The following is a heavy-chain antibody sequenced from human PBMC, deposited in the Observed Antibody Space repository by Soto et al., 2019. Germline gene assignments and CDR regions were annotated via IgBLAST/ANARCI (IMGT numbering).Heavy chain of an antibody. J-gene: IGHJ6*02. V-gene: IGHV3-21*01. Sequence: EVQLVESGGGLVESGGSLRLSCAASGFTFSTYSMNWVRQAPGKGLEWVSSISSGSSYIYYADSVKGRFTISRDNAHNSLYLQMNSLRAEDTAVYYCATYTGSYYHYGMDVWGQGTTVTVSS. CDR2: ISSGSSYI. CDR1: GFTFSTYS. D-gene: IGHD5-12*01. CDR3: ATYTGSYYHYGMDV.